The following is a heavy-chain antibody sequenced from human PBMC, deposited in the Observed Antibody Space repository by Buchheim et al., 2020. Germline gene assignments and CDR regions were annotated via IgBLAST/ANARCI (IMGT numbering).Heavy chain of an antibody. Sequence: EVQLVQSGAEVKKPGESLKISCKGSGYSFTSYWIGWVRQMPGKGLEWMGIIYPGDSDTRYSPSFQGQVTIPADKSLSPAYPQWSSLKASDTAMYYCASLPLRAAAGTNDAFDIWGQGT. D-gene: IGHD6-13*01. CDR2: IYPGDSDT. CDR1: GYSFTSYW. J-gene: IGHJ3*02. CDR3: ASLPLRAAAGTNDAFDI. V-gene: IGHV5-51*01.